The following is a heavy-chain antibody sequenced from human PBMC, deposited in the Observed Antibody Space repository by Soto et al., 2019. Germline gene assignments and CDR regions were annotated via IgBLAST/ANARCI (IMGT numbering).Heavy chain of an antibody. J-gene: IGHJ5*02. CDR3: ARHQFSMVRRDWLDP. Sequence: SETLSLTCTVSGGSISSSSYYWGWIRQPPGKGLEWIGSIYYSGSTYYNPSLKSRVTISVDTSKNQFSLKLSSVTAADTAVYYCARHQFSMVRRDWLDPWGQGTLVTVSS. CDR1: GGSISSSSYY. D-gene: IGHD3-10*01. V-gene: IGHV4-39*01. CDR2: IYYSGST.